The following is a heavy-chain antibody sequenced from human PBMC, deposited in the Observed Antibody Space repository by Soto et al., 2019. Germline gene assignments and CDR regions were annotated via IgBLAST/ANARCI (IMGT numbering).Heavy chain of an antibody. CDR3: ARQGQPLYYYYGMDV. CDR1: GYSCTSYW. J-gene: IGHJ6*02. V-gene: IGHV5-51*01. D-gene: IGHD1-1*01. CDR2: IYPADSDT. Sequence: GAPLKISGKGSGYSCTSYWTGWLRQIPGQGLEWMGIIYPADSDTRYSPSFQGQVTISADKSISTAYLQWSSLKASDTAMYYCARQGQPLYYYYGMDVWGQGTAVTVSS.